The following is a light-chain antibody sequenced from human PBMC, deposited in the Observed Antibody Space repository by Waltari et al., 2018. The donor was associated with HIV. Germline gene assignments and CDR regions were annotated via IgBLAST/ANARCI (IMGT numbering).Light chain of an antibody. J-gene: IGLJ3*02. CDR3: SSLTNSATLSVL. CDR1: NSDIGYYNY. Sequence: QFALTQPASVSGSPGQSITVSCTGTNSDIGYYNYVSWYQQHPGKAPKLIIYEVSNRPSGVSNRFSGSKSGNTASLTISGLQAEDEADYFCSSLTNSATLSVLFGGRTKLTVL. CDR2: EVS. V-gene: IGLV2-14*01.